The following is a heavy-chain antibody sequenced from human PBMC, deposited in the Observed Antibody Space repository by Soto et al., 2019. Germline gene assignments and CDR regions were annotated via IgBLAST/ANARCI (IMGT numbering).Heavy chain of an antibody. D-gene: IGHD3-10*01. CDR1: GYTFSNYD. V-gene: IGHV1-8*01. Sequence: QVQLVQSGAELKKPGASVKVSCKASGYTFSNYDMNWVRQATGQGPEWIGWVNPNNGDTGYAEKFQGRVTLTTDISTTTAYMELTSLRSEDTAIYYWAKVSRKGSAIDFEYGGQGTLITVSS. J-gene: IGHJ4*02. CDR3: AKVSRKGSAIDFEY. CDR2: VNPNNGDT.